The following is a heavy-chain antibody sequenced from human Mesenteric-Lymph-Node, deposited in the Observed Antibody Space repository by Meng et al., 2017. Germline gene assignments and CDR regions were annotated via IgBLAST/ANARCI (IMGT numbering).Heavy chain of an antibody. D-gene: IGHD5-24*01. CDR3: AKDMGDGATIMYYFDY. V-gene: IGHV3-23*01. J-gene: IGHJ4*02. CDR1: GFTFSSYS. CDR2: SSGSTTFT. Sequence: GGSLRLSCAASGFTFSSYSMSWVRQAPGKGLEWVSTSSGSTTFTHYADSVSGRFTISRDNSKNTLYLQMTTLRAEDTSIYYCAKDMGDGATIMYYFDYWGQGTLVTVSS.